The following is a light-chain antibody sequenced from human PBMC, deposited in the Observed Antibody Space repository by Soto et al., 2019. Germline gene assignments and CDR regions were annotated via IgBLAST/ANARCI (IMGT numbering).Light chain of an antibody. CDR2: GAS. CDR1: QSVSSN. CDR3: QQYNNWPRGT. J-gene: IGKJ4*01. Sequence: EIVMTQPPATLSVSPGERATLSCRASQSVSSNLAWYQQKPGQAPRLLIYGASTRATGIPARFSGSGSGTEFTLTISSLQSEDFAVYYCQQYNNWPRGTVGGGTNVDIK. V-gene: IGKV3-15*01.